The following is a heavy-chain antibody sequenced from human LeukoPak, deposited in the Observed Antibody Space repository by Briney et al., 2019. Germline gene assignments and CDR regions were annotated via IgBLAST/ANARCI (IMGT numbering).Heavy chain of an antibody. CDR2: IYYSGST. CDR1: GGSISSSSYY. CDR3: ARESRRDAHKDAFDI. D-gene: IGHD5-24*01. V-gene: IGHV4-39*07. J-gene: IGHJ3*02. Sequence: SETLSLTCTVSGGSISSSSYYWGWIRQPPGKGLEWIGSIYYSGSTYYNPSLKSRVTISVDTSKNQFSLKLSSVTAADTAVYYCARESRRDAHKDAFDIWGQGTVVTVSS.